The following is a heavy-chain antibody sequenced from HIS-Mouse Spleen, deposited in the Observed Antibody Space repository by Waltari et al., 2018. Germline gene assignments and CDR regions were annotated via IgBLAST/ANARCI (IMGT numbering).Heavy chain of an antibody. CDR1: GGTFSSYA. Sequence: QVQLVQSGAEVKKPGSSVKVSCKASGGTFSSYAISWVRQAPGQGLEWMGKVIPILGIANHAQKLQGRVTITADNSTSTAYMELSSLRSEDTAVYYCARVGNRYSSGWYPKDYWGQGTLVTVSS. CDR3: ARVGNRYSSGWYPKDY. V-gene: IGHV1-69*04. D-gene: IGHD6-19*01. J-gene: IGHJ4*02. CDR2: VIPILGIA.